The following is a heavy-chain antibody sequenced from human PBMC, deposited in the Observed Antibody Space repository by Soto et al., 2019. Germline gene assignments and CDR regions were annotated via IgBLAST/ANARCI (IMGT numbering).Heavy chain of an antibody. D-gene: IGHD6-6*01. CDR2: IIPVIGTP. V-gene: IGHV1-69*01. J-gene: IGHJ6*02. CDR1: GGTFSSNA. Sequence: VQLVQSGAEVKKPGSSVKVSCKASGGTFSSNAISWVRQAPGQGLEWMGGIIPVIGTPNYAQKLQGRVTITADESTGTAYMELNSVRSEDTSVYYGASHTSSSEYYYCGMDVGGQGTTVTVSS. CDR3: ASHTSSSEYYYCGMDV.